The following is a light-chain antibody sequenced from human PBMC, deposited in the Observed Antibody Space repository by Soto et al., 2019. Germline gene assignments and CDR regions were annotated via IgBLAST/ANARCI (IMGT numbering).Light chain of an antibody. J-gene: IGKJ1*01. CDR2: WAS. V-gene: IGKV4-1*01. CDR1: QSVLYSSNNMNY. Sequence: DVVLTQSPDSLAVSLGERAPIICKSSQSVLYSSNNMNYLAWYQQKAGQPPKLLIYWASTRESGVPDRFGGSGSGTEFTLTINSLQAEDVAVYYCQQYYSTPWTFGQGTKVDIK. CDR3: QQYYSTPWT.